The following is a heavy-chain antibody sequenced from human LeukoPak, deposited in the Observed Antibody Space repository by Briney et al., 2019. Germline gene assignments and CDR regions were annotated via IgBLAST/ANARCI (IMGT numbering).Heavy chain of an antibody. Sequence: GGSLRLSCAASGFTFSSYGMHWVRQAPGKGLEWVALISFDGGKKYYADSVKGRFTISRDNSKNTLSLQMNSLRAEDTAVYYCAKSPSGRSRISRFDYWGQGILVTVSS. D-gene: IGHD1-26*01. CDR1: GFTFSSYG. CDR3: AKSPSGRSRISRFDY. CDR2: ISFDGGKK. J-gene: IGHJ4*02. V-gene: IGHV3-30*18.